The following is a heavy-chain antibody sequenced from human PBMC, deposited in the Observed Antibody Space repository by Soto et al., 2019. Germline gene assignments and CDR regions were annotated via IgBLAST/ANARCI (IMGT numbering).Heavy chain of an antibody. CDR3: GRGGEPDY. Sequence: EVHLVASGGGLVQPGGSLRLSCVASGFKFDYYWMHWVRQAPGEGLMWVSRLQTDGSHPDYASSVKGRFTISRDNDKNTLYLQMTKLEVEDTAVYYWGRGGEPDYWGQGTLVPVSS. CDR2: LQTDGSHP. J-gene: IGHJ4*02. V-gene: IGHV3-74*01. D-gene: IGHD2-21*01. CDR1: GFKFDYYW.